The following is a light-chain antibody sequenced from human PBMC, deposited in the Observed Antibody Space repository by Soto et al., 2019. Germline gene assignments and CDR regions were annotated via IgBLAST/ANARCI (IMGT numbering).Light chain of an antibody. CDR3: QHET. CDR1: QSVSSSY. Sequence: EIVLTQSPGTLSLSPGERATLSCRASQSVSSSYLAWYQQKPGQAPRLLIYGASSRATGIPDRVSGSGSGTDFTLTISRLEPEDFAVYYCQHETFGQGTKLEIK. J-gene: IGKJ2*01. V-gene: IGKV3-20*01. CDR2: GAS.